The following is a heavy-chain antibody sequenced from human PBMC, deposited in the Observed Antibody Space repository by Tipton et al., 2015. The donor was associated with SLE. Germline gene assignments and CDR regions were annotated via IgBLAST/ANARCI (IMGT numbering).Heavy chain of an antibody. D-gene: IGHD4-23*01. V-gene: IGHV3-21*03. CDR2: ISRSSTYI. CDR1: GFIFSSYN. J-gene: IGHJ4*02. Sequence: SLRLSCAASGFIFSSYNMNWVRQAPGKVLEWVSSISRSSTYIYYSDSVKGRFTISRDNAKNSLSLQMNSLRAEDTGVYYCVRDVYGGNPDFWGQGTLVTVSS. CDR3: VRDVYGGNPDF.